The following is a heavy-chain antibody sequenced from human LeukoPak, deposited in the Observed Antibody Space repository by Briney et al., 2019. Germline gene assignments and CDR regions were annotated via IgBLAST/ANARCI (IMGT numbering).Heavy chain of an antibody. CDR2: IYPGDSDT. Sequence: GESLKISCKGSGYIFATYWIAWVRQLPGKGLEWMGIIYPGDSDTTYSPSFQGQVTISADKSISTAYLQWSSLKASDTAMYFCARRYCSSNSCHFDYWGQGTLVSVSS. CDR1: GYIFATYW. J-gene: IGHJ4*02. V-gene: IGHV5-51*01. D-gene: IGHD2-2*01. CDR3: ARRYCSSNSCHFDY.